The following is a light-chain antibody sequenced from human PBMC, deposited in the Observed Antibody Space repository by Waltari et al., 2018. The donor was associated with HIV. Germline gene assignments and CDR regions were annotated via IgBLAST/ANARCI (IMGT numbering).Light chain of an antibody. Sequence: QSALTQPASVSGSPGQSITISCTGTSSDVGGYTYVSWYQQHPVKAPKLIIYEVSNRPSGVSDRFSGSKSGNTASLTISGLQAEDEADYFCSSYAMTTTVLFGGGTKLTVL. CDR1: SSDVGGYTY. CDR3: SSYAMTTTVL. CDR2: EVS. J-gene: IGLJ2*01. V-gene: IGLV2-14*01.